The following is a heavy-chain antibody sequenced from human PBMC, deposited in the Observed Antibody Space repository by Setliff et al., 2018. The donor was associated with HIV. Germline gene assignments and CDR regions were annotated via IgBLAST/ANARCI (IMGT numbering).Heavy chain of an antibody. Sequence: SETLSLTCTVSGGSISSGSYYWSWIRQPAGEGLEWIGQIHTTGTTNCNPSLTSRVTISVDTSKNQFSLQLSPVTAADTAAYYCSRRTYGSGRFDTWGQGTLVTVAS. CDR3: SRRTYGSGRFDT. D-gene: IGHD6-19*01. J-gene: IGHJ5*02. CDR1: GGSISSGSYY. V-gene: IGHV4-61*09. CDR2: IHTTGTT.